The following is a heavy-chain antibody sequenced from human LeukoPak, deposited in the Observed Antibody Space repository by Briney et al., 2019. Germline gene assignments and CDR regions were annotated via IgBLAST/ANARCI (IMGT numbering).Heavy chain of an antibody. J-gene: IGHJ5*02. D-gene: IGHD5-24*01. CDR1: GGSISSYY. V-gene: IGHV4-59*08. CDR2: IYYSGST. CDR3: ARTSPWPENWFDP. Sequence: SETLSLTCTVSGGSISSYYWSWIRQPPGKGLEWIGYIYYSGSTNYNPSLKSRVTISVDTSKNQFSLKLSSVTAADTAVYYCARTSPWPENWFDPWGQGTLVTVSS.